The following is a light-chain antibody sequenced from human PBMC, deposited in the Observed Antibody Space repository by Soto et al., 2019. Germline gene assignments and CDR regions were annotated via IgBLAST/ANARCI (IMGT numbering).Light chain of an antibody. V-gene: IGKV4-1*01. J-gene: IGKJ1*01. CDR1: RNALYSADNKNY. CDR2: WAS. Sequence: IVLTQSPDSLAVSLGERDTINCKSRRNALYSADNKNYLAWYQKKAGQPPKLLLYWASTRESGVTDRFSGGGSGTDVTLTINSRQAEDVAVYYCQHWTTFGQGTKVEIK. CDR3: QHWTT.